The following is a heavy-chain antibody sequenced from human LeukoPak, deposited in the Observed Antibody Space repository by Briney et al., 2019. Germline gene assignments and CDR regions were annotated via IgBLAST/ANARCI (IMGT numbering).Heavy chain of an antibody. CDR1: GYTLTELS. CDR2: VDPEDGET. D-gene: IGHD3-3*01. V-gene: IGHV1-24*01. J-gene: IGHJ4*02. CDR3: ATGVSDFWSGYYFDY. Sequence: ASVKVSCKVSGYTLTELSMHWGRHRPRKGLELMGGVDPEDGETIYAQTFQGRVTMTEDTSTDTAYMELSSLRSEDTAVYYCATGVSDFWSGYYFDYWGQGTLVTVSS.